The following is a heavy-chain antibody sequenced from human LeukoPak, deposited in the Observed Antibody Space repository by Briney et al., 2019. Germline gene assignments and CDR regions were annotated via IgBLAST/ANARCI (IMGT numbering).Heavy chain of an antibody. V-gene: IGHV1-2*02. D-gene: IGHD3-9*01. CDR3: ARDHDILTGYSEYYYYYYYMDV. CDR2: INPNSGGT. Sequence: ASVKVSCKASGYTFTGYYMHWVRQAPGQGLEWMGWINPNSGGTNYAQKFQGRVTMTRDTSISTAYMELSRLRSDDTAEYYCARDHDILTGYSEYYYYYYYMDVWGKGTTVTVSS. J-gene: IGHJ6*03. CDR1: GYTFTGYY.